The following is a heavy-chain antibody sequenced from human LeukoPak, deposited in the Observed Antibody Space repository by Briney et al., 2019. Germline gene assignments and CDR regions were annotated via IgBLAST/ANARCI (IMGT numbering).Heavy chain of an antibody. CDR1: GFTFSSHH. V-gene: IGHV3-7*01. Sequence: GGSLRLSCVASGFTFSSHHMNWVRQTPGKGLESVATIKPDGSEKYYVDSVKGRFTISRDNAKSSLYLQVNSLRAEDTGVYFCARMSSYCDYWGQGTLVTVSS. J-gene: IGHJ4*02. CDR2: IKPDGSEK. CDR3: ARMSSYCDY. D-gene: IGHD2-2*01.